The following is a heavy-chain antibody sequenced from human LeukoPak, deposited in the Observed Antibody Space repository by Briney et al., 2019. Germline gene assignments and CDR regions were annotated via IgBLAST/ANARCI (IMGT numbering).Heavy chain of an antibody. CDR3: AKDTIAVAGRDNAFDI. CDR2: IKQDGSER. CDR1: GFTFSSYW. D-gene: IGHD6-19*01. J-gene: IGHJ3*02. Sequence: GGSLRLSCAASGFTFSSYWMSWVRQAPGKGLEWVANIKQDGSERYYVDSVKGRFIISRDNAKNSLYLQMNSLRAEDTALYYCAKDTIAVAGRDNAFDIWGQGTMVAVSS. V-gene: IGHV3-7*03.